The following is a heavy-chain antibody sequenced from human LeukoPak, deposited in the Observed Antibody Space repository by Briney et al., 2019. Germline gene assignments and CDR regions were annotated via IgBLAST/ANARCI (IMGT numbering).Heavy chain of an antibody. CDR3: ARALTYYYDSSGYQTPPIDY. V-gene: IGHV1-3*01. Sequence: SSVKVSCKASGGTFSSYASSWVRQAPGQRLEWMGWINAGNGNTKYSQKFQGRVTITRDTSASTAYMELSSLRSEDTAVYYCARALTYYYDSSGYQTPPIDYWGQGTLVTVSS. CDR1: GGTFSSYA. J-gene: IGHJ4*02. CDR2: INAGNGNT. D-gene: IGHD3-22*01.